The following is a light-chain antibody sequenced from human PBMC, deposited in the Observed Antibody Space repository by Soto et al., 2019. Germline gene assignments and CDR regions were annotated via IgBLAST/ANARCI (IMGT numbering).Light chain of an antibody. CDR2: EVS. V-gene: IGLV2-14*01. CDR3: SSHTNTNTRV. CDR1: SSDVGAYNY. J-gene: IGLJ1*01. Sequence: QSVLTQPASVSASPGQSITISCTGTSSDVGAYNYVSWYQRHPGKAPKLLIFEVSYRPSGVSSRFSGSKSGNTASLTISGLQAEDEADYYCSSHTNTNTRVFGSGTKVTVL.